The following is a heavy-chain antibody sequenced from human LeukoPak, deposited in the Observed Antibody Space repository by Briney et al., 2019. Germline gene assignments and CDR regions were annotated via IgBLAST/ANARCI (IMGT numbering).Heavy chain of an antibody. V-gene: IGHV1-2*02. CDR2: INPNIGCT. D-gene: IGHD3-9*01. CDR3: ARDQVYDILTGHQSDNAFDI. Sequence: ASVRVSCKASGYTFTSYAMHWGRQAPGQGGERMGWINPNIGCTNYAQKFQGRVTMTRDTSISTAYMELSRLRSDDTAVYYCARDQVYDILTGHQSDNAFDIWGQGTMVTVSS. J-gene: IGHJ3*02. CDR1: GYTFTSYA.